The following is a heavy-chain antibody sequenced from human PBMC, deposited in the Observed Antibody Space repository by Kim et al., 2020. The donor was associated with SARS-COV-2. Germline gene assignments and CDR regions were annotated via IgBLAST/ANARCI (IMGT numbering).Heavy chain of an antibody. V-gene: IGHV7-4-1*02. J-gene: IGHJ4*02. CDR3: ARAPFQWELLPETAFDY. D-gene: IGHD1-26*01. CDR2: INTNTGNP. CDR1: GYTFTSYA. Sequence: ASVKVSCKASGYTFTSYAMNWVRQAPGQGLEWMGWINTNTGNPTYAQGFTGRFVFSLDTSVSTAYLQISSLKAEDTAVYYCARAPFQWELLPETAFDYWGQGTLVTVSS.